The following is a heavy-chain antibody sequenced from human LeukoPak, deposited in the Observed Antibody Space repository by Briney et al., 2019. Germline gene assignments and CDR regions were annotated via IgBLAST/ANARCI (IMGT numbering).Heavy chain of an antibody. J-gene: IGHJ3*02. CDR3: ARPSTTVTTYDAFDI. Sequence: GGSLRLSCAASGFIFSSYAMSWVRQAPGKGLEWVAVISYDGRNKYYADSVKGRFTISRDNSKNTLYLQMNSLRAEDTAVYYCARPSTTVTTYDAFDIWGQGTMVTVSS. V-gene: IGHV3-30*04. CDR2: ISYDGRNK. CDR1: GFIFSSYA. D-gene: IGHD4-17*01.